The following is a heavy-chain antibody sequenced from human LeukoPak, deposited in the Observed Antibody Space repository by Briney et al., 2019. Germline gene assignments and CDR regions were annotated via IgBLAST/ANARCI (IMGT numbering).Heavy chain of an antibody. D-gene: IGHD3-10*01. CDR1: GGSISSYY. J-gene: IGHJ4*02. CDR2: IYHSGST. CDR3: ARGGSGSYFHFDY. Sequence: KPSETLSLTCTVSGGSISSYYWSWIRQPPGKGLEWIGYIYHSGSTYYNPSLKSRVTISVDRSKNQFSLKLSSVTAADTAVYYCARGGSGSYFHFDYWGQGTLVTVSS. V-gene: IGHV4-59*12.